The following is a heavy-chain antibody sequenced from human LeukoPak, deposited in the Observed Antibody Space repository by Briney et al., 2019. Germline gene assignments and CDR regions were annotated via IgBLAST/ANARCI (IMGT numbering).Heavy chain of an antibody. Sequence: ASVKVSCKASEYTFTSYDINWVRQATGQGLEWMGWMNPNSGNTGYAQKFQGRVTITRNTSISTAYMELSSLRSEDTAVYYCARARGGYGDRTQNLYYYYYYMDVWGKGTTVTVSS. V-gene: IGHV1-8*03. D-gene: IGHD4-17*01. CDR1: EYTFTSYD. CDR3: ARARGGYGDRTQNLYYYYYYMDV. J-gene: IGHJ6*03. CDR2: MNPNSGNT.